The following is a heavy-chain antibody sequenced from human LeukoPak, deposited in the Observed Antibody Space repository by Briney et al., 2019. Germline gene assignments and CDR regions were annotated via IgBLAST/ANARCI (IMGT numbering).Heavy chain of an antibody. CDR2: ISAYNGNT. D-gene: IGHD3-3*01. J-gene: IGHJ6*03. Sequence: ASVKVSCKASGYTFTSYGISWVRQAPGQGLEWMGWISAYNGNTNYAQKLQGRVTMTTDTPTSTAYMELRSLRSDDTAVYYCARWGPSYDFWSGYSLAYYYYYMDVWGKGTTVTVSS. CDR3: ARWGPSYDFWSGYSLAYYYYYMDV. CDR1: GYTFTSYG. V-gene: IGHV1-18*01.